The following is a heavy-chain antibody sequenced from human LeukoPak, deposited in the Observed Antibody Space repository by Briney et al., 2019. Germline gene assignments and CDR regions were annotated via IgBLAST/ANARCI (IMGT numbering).Heavy chain of an antibody. D-gene: IGHD6-6*01. V-gene: IGHV3-7*01. Sequence: GGSLRLSCTASGFTFSSYWMSWVRQAPGKGLEWVANIRQDGGLKHYVDSVKGRFTISRDNAKNSLYLQMNSLRAEDTAVYYCASPRAYSSSSFDYWGQGTLVTVSS. J-gene: IGHJ4*02. CDR1: GFTFSSYW. CDR3: ASPRAYSSSSFDY. CDR2: IRQDGGLK.